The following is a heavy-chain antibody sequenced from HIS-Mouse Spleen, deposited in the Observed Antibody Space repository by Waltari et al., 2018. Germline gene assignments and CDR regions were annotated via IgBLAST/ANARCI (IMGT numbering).Heavy chain of an antibody. CDR3: TRLISYGSSWYDLYFYL. CDR1: GGSISSRSYY. CDR2: IYYSGRT. V-gene: IGHV4-39*07. Sequence: QLQLQESGPGLVKHSETLSRTCTVSGGSISSRSYYWGWIRKPPGKGLSWIGSIYYSGRTYYNPSLKSRVTMAVDTSKNQLSLVMRSRPAASTLVYYWTRLISYGSSWYDLYFYLWGRGTLVTVS. D-gene: IGHD6-13*01. J-gene: IGHJ2*01.